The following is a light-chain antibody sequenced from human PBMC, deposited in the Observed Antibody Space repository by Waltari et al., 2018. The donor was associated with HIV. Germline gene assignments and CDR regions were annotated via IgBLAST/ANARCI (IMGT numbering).Light chain of an antibody. CDR3: QSYDSSLSTVL. Sequence: QSVLTQPPSVSGAPGQTVTISCTGSSSNIGAHYGVNWYQQRPGTAPRLLIFSDHNRPSGVPHRFSGSRSGTSASLAITGLQAEDESDYYCQSYDSSLSTVLFGGGTKLTVL. J-gene: IGLJ3*02. CDR1: SSNIGAHYG. CDR2: SDH. V-gene: IGLV1-40*01.